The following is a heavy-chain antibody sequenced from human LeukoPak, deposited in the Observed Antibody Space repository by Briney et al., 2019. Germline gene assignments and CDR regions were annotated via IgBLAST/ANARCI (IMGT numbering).Heavy chain of an antibody. CDR1: GFTVSNKY. V-gene: IGHV3-53*04. J-gene: IGHJ6*02. CDR3: ARMYFDFWRNISESRYGMDV. Sequence: GGSLRLSCAASGFTVSNKYMTWVRQAPGKGLEWVSVIYSGAGTDYADSVKGRFTISRHNSKNTLYLQMNGLRTEDTAVYYCARMYFDFWRNISESRYGMDVWGQGTTVTVSS. CDR2: IYSGAGT. D-gene: IGHD3-3*01.